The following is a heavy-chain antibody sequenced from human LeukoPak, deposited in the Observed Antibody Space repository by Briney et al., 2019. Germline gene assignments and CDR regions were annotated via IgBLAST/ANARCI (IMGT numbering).Heavy chain of an antibody. Sequence: PSGTLSLTCAVSGGSISSSNWWSWVRQPPGKGLEWIGEIYHSGSTNYNPSLKSRVTISVDTSKNQFSLKLSSVTAADTAVYYCARLVIHYYYYMDVWGKGTTVTISS. CDR1: GGSISSSNW. CDR3: ARLVIHYYYYMDV. V-gene: IGHV4-4*02. J-gene: IGHJ6*03. D-gene: IGHD3-9*01. CDR2: IYHSGST.